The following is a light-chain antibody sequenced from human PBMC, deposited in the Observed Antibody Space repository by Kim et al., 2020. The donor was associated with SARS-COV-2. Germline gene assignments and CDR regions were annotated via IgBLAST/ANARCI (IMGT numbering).Light chain of an antibody. CDR1: QSITSNY. CDR2: GAS. V-gene: IGKV3-20*01. J-gene: IGKJ4*01. Sequence: SSPGERATLSSRASQSITSNYLAWYQQKPGQTPRLLIYGASSRATGITDRFSGSGSGTDFTLTISRLEPEDFAVYYCQQDGGSARFGGGTKVDIK. CDR3: QQDGGSAR.